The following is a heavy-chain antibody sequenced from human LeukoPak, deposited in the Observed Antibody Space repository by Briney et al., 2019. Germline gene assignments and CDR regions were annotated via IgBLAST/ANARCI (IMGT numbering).Heavy chain of an antibody. CDR1: GFTFSSYS. D-gene: IGHD1-26*01. V-gene: IGHV3-21*01. CDR3: ARGDSGSYYFDY. Sequence: GGSLRLSCAASGFTFSSYSMNWVRQAPGKGLEWVSSIRSSSDYIFYADSVKGRFTISRDNAKNSLYLQMNSLRAEDTAVYYCARGDSGSYYFDYWGQGTLVTVSS. CDR2: IRSSSDYI. J-gene: IGHJ4*02.